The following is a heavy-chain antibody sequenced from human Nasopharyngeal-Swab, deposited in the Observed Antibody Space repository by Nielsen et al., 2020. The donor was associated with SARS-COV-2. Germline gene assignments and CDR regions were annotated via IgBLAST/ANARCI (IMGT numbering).Heavy chain of an antibody. CDR2: IYSGGST. V-gene: IGHV3-66*01. CDR3: ARDPPYYYDSSGYYSA. Sequence: GGSLRLSCAASGFTVSNNYMSWVRQAPGKGLEWVSIIYSGGSTYYADSVKGRFTISRDNSKNTLYLQMNSLRAEDTAVYYCARDPPYYYDSSGYYSAWGQGTLVTVSS. CDR1: GFTVSNNY. J-gene: IGHJ5*02. D-gene: IGHD3-22*01.